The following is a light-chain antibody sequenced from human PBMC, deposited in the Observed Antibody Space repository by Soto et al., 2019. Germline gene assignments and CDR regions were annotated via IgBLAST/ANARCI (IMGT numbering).Light chain of an antibody. J-gene: IGKJ2*01. CDR2: GAS. Sequence: VLTQSPDTLSLSPGSRVTLSCRASQSVRGIFLAWYQHKPGQAPRLLIYGASNRATGIPDRFSGSASGTAFTLTISRLEPDDSAVYYCQQYHDSPMNTFGQGTKVEIK. V-gene: IGKV3-20*01. CDR1: QSVRGIF. CDR3: QQYHDSPMNT.